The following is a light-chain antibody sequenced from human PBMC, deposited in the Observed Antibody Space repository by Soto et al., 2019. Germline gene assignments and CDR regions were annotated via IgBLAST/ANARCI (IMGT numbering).Light chain of an antibody. CDR2: GAS. Sequence: AFQMTQSPSSLSAAVGDRVTISFRSSQGIGNALGWCQQKPGKPPKVLIYGASNLQSGVPPRFSGSGSRTDFTLAISSLQHDDSATYYCLQDINYPWTFGQGTNVDIK. CDR1: QGIGNA. J-gene: IGKJ1*01. V-gene: IGKV1-6*01. CDR3: LQDINYPWT.